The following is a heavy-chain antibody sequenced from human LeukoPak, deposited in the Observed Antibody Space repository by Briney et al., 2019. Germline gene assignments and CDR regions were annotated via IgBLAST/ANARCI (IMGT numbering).Heavy chain of an antibody. V-gene: IGHV4-4*09. CDR3: ASYDFRGGFDY. CDR1: GGSISSYY. J-gene: IGHJ4*02. CDR2: IYTSGST. Sequence: SETLSLTCTVSGGSISSYYWSWIRQPPGKGLERIGYIYTSGSTNYNPFLKSRVTISVDTSKNQFSLKLSSVTAADTAVYYCASYDFRGGFDYWGQGTLVTVSS. D-gene: IGHD3-3*01.